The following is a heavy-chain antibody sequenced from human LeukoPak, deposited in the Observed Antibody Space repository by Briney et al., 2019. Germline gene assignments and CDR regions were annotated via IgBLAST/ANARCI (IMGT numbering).Heavy chain of an antibody. CDR1: GGSFSGYY. CDR2: INHRGST. Sequence: SETLSLTCAVYGGSFSGYYWSWIRQPPGKGLEWIGEINHRGSTNYNPSLKSRVTISVDTSKNQFSLKLSSVTAADTAVYYCARGGDRGYSYWGQGTLVTVSS. CDR3: ARGGDRGYSY. D-gene: IGHD5-18*01. V-gene: IGHV4-34*01. J-gene: IGHJ4*02.